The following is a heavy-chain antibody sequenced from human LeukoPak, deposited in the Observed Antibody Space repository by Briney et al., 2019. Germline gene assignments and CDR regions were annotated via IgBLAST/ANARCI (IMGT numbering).Heavy chain of an antibody. CDR1: GFTFSDYY. CDR3: AREKRWELFFDY. J-gene: IGHJ4*02. CDR2: ISSSGSTI. V-gene: IGHV3-11*01. D-gene: IGHD1-26*01. Sequence: PGGSLRLSCAASGFTFSDYYISWIRQAPGKGLEWVSYISSSGSTIYYADSVKGRFAISRDNAKNSLYLQMNSLRAEDTAVYYCAREKRWELFFDYWGQGTMVTVSS.